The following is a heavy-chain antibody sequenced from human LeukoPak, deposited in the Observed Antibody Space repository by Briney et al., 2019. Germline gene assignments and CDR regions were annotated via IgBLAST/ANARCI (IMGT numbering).Heavy chain of an antibody. CDR3: ARDAMVRGVRFSFDP. V-gene: IGHV1-69*05. D-gene: IGHD3-10*01. J-gene: IGHJ5*02. Sequence: SVKVSCKASGGTCSSYAISWVRQAPGQGLEWMGRIIPIFGTANYAQKFQGRVTITTDESTSTAYMELSSLRSEDTAVYCCARDAMVRGVRFSFDPWGQGTLVTVSS. CDR2: IIPIFGTA. CDR1: GGTCSSYA.